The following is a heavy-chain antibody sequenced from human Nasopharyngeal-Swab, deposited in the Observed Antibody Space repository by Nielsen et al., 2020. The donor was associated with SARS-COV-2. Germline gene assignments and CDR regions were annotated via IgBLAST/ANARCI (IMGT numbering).Heavy chain of an antibody. D-gene: IGHD3/OR15-3a*01. CDR2: TYYRSTWYD. Sequence: WIRQSPSRGLEWLGRTYYRSTWYDDFAVSVKGRIIINPDTSKNQLSLHLNSVTPEDTAVYYCARDRGTYSSVGTGYYFDYWGQGSLVTVSS. V-gene: IGHV6-1*01. CDR3: ARDRGTYSSVGTGYYFDY. J-gene: IGHJ4*02.